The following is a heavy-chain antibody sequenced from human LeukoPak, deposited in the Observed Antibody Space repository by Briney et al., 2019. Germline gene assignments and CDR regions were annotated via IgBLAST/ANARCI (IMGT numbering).Heavy chain of an antibody. D-gene: IGHD6-13*01. Sequence: GGTLRLSCAAYGFSFSTYWMSWVRQPPEKGLEFVANVDQGGSVSNYMHSPKGRSTIPRDNPKNSLYLEINSLRADDTAVYYCARDPESSSFDLWGRGALVTVSS. CDR3: ARDPESSSFDL. CDR1: GFSFSTYW. J-gene: IGHJ4*02. CDR2: VDQGGSVS. V-gene: IGHV3-7*01.